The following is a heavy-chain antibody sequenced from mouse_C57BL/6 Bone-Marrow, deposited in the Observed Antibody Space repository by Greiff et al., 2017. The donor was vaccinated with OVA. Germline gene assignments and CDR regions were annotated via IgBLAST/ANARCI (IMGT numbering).Heavy chain of an antibody. V-gene: IGHV1-54*01. CDR2: INPGSGGT. CDR3: ARGIFWFAY. J-gene: IGHJ3*01. CDR1: GYAFTNYL. Sequence: VQLQQSGAELVRPGTSVTVSCKASGYAFTNYLIEWVKQRPGQGLEWIGVINPGSGGTNYNEKFKGKATLTADKSSSTAYMQLSSLTSEDSAVYFCARGIFWFAYWGQGTLVTVSA.